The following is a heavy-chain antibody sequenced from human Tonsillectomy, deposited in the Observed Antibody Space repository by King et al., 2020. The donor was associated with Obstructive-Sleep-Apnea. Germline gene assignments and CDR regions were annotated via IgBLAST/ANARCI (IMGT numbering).Heavy chain of an antibody. J-gene: IGHJ6*02. Sequence: QLVQSGAEVKKPGASVKVSCKVSGYILTELPMHWVRQAPGKGLEWMGGFDPEDGERIYAQKFQGRVTMTEDTSRDTAYMELSSLRSEDTAVYYCATVAPPLARTITTSSDHYYYGLDVWGQGTTVTVSS. CDR1: GYILTELP. CDR2: FDPEDGER. CDR3: ATVAPPLARTITTSSDHYYYGLDV. V-gene: IGHV1-24*01. D-gene: IGHD4-11*01.